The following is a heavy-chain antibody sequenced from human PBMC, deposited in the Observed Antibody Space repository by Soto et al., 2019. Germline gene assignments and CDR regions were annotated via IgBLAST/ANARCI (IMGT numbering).Heavy chain of an antibody. CDR3: AKDITCDSRAYNY. CDR2: LSGDGTTT. D-gene: IGHD3-22*01. J-gene: IGHJ4*02. V-gene: IGHV3-23*01. Sequence: EVQLLESGGGLVQPGGSLRLSCTASGFTFSTYGMSWVRQAPGKGLEWVSSLSGDGTTTYYIDSVKGRFTISRDNSRNTLSLQMNSLRTEDTAVYYCAKDITCDSRAYNYWGQGILVTVSS. CDR1: GFTFSTYG.